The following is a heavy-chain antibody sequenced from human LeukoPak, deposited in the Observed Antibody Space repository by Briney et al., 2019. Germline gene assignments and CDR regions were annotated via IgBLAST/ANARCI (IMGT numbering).Heavy chain of an antibody. V-gene: IGHV4-34*01. CDR2: INHSGST. Sequence: PSETLSLTCAVYGGSFSGYYWSWIRQPPGKGLEWIGEINHSGSTNYNPSLKSRVTISVDTSKNQFSLKLSSMTAADTAVYYCARVSGPRRSSTTVDDYYYYMDVWGKGTTVTISS. J-gene: IGHJ6*03. CDR1: GGSFSGYY. CDR3: ARVSGPRRSSTTVDDYYYYMDV. D-gene: IGHD6-13*01.